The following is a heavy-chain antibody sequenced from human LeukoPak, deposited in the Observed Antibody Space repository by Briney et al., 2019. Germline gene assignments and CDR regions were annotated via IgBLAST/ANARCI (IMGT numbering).Heavy chain of an antibody. CDR3: VRTNPWDLTYYFDY. V-gene: IGHV4-59*11. CDR1: GGSIKSHF. J-gene: IGHJ4*02. Sequence: EPSETLSLTCTVSGGSIKSHFWSWVRQPPGKRLEWIGYIFHSGSTNYNPSLKSRVTTSVDTSKNQFSLRLTSVTAADTAVYYCVRTNPWDLTYYFDYWGQGTLVTVSS. CDR2: IFHSGST. D-gene: IGHD1-14*01.